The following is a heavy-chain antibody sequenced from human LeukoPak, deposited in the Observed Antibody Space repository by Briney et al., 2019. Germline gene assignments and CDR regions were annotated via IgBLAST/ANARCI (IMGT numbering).Heavy chain of an antibody. V-gene: IGHV3-30*04. CDR2: ISYDGSKK. Sequence: GRSLRLSCAASGFTFSNYAMHWVRQAPGKGLEWVALISYDGSKKFYADSVKGRFTISRDNSKNTLYLLMNSLRADDTAVYYCARGQHRWDYSHNLMSFWGQGTLVTVSS. CDR3: ARGQHRWDYSHNLMSF. CDR1: GFTFSNYA. J-gene: IGHJ3*01. D-gene: IGHD4-11*01.